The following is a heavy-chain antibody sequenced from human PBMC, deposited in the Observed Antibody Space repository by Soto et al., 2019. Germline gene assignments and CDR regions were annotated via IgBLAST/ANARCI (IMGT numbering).Heavy chain of an antibody. V-gene: IGHV1-18*01. Sequence: QVQLVQSGGDVKTPGASVKVSCTTFRYTFTSHGIAWVRQAPGQGLEWMGWISTFNGKTDYAQKFQGRVTMTADTLASTVNMELRSLRSDDTAVYYCARLLTEGATFREDAFELWGQGTKVTVSS. CDR3: ARLLTEGATFREDAFEL. CDR2: ISTFNGKT. CDR1: RYTFTSHG. J-gene: IGHJ3*01. D-gene: IGHD1-26*01.